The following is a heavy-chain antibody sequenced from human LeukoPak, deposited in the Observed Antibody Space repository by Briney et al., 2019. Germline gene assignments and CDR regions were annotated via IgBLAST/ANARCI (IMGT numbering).Heavy chain of an antibody. CDR3: ARGEYSSSSVWFDP. V-gene: IGHV4-34*01. J-gene: IGHJ5*02. CDR1: GGSFSGYY. D-gene: IGHD6-6*01. Sequence: SETLSLTCAVYGGSFSGYYWSWIRQPPGKGLEWIGEINHSGSTNYNPSLKSRVTISVDTSKNQSSLKLSSVTAADTAVYYCARGEYSSSSVWFDPWGQGTLVTVSS. CDR2: INHSGST.